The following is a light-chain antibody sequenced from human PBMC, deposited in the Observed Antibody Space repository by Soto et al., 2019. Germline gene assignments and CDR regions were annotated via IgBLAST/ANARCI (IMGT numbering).Light chain of an antibody. CDR2: DAS. Sequence: EIVLTQSPGTLSLSPGDRATLSCRASQSVYNNYLAWYQQKPGQAPRLLIYDASARFTGIPDRFSGSGSGKVFTLTISRLEPEDSALYCCQRYGTSFSFGGGTKVEIK. CDR3: QRYGTSFS. V-gene: IGKV3-20*01. CDR1: QSVYNNY. J-gene: IGKJ4*01.